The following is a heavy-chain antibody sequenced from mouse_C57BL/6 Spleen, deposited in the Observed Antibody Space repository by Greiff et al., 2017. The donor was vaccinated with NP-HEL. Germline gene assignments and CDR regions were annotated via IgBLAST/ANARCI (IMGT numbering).Heavy chain of an antibody. CDR1: GYTFTSYW. CDR3: ATANSSYWYFDV. V-gene: IGHV1-59*01. Sequence: QVQLQQPGAELVRPGTSVKLSCKASGYTFTSYWMHWVKQRPGQGLEWIGVIDPSDSYTNYNQKFKGKATLTVDTSSSTAYMQLSSLTSEDSAVYYCATANSSYWYFDVWGTGTTVTVSS. J-gene: IGHJ1*03. CDR2: IDPSDSYT.